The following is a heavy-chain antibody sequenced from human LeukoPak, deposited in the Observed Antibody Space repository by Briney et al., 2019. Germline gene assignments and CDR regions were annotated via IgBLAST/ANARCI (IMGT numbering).Heavy chain of an antibody. CDR3: ARGSYSTYGSGSYYTTNNWFDP. D-gene: IGHD3-10*01. CDR1: GFTFSSYA. V-gene: IGHV3-30*04. CDR2: ISYDGSNK. J-gene: IGHJ5*02. Sequence: GRSLRLSCAASGFTFSSYAMHWVRQAPGKGLEWVAVISYDGSNKYYADSVKGRFTISRDNSKNTLYLQMNSLRAEDTAVYYCARGSYSTYGSGSYYTTNNWFDPWGQGTPVTVSS.